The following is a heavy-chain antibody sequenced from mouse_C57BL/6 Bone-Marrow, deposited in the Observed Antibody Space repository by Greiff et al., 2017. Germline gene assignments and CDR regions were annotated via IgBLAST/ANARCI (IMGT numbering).Heavy chain of an antibody. CDR2: IWSGGST. D-gene: IGHD1-1*01. CDR3: AASYYGSLYAMDY. CDR1: GFSLTSYG. J-gene: IGHJ4*01. Sequence: VQRVESGPGLVQPSQSLSITCTASGFSLTSYGVHWVRQSPGKGLEWLGVIWSGGSTDYNAPFISRLSISKDNSKSQVYVKMNSLQADDTARYYCAASYYGSLYAMDYWGQGTSVTVSS. V-gene: IGHV2-2*01.